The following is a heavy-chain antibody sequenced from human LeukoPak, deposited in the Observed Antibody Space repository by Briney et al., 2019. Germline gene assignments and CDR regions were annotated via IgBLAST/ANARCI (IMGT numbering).Heavy chain of an antibody. CDR2: ISWNSGSI. V-gene: IGHV3-9*01. D-gene: IGHD6-19*01. J-gene: IGHJ5*02. CDR1: GFTFDDYA. CDR3: AKGAEQWLVRWFDP. Sequence: PGGSLRLSCAASGFTFDDYAMHWVRQAPGKGLEWVSGISWNSGSIGYADSVKGRFTISRDNSKNTLYLQMNSLRAEDTAVYYCAKGAEQWLVRWFDPWGQGTLVTVSS.